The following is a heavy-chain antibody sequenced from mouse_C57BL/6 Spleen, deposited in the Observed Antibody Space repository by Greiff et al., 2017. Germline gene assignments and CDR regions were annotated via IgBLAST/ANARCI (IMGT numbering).Heavy chain of an antibody. V-gene: IGHV1-52*01. J-gene: IGHJ4*01. Sequence: VQLQQPGAELVRPGSSVKLSCKASGYTFTSYWMHWVKQRPIQGLEWIGNIDPSDSETHYNQKFKDKATLTVDKSSSTAYMQLSSLTSEDSAVYYCARGEVYYGNVYAMDYWGQGTSVTVSS. CDR1: GYTFTSYW. D-gene: IGHD2-1*01. CDR3: ARGEVYYGNVYAMDY. CDR2: IDPSDSET.